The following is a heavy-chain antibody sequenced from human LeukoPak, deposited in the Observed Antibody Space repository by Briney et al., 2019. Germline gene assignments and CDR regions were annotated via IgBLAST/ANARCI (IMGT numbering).Heavy chain of an antibody. D-gene: IGHD4-23*01. CDR2: INHSGST. V-gene: IGHV4-34*01. Sequence: SETLSLTCAVYDGSFSGYYWSWIRQPPGKGLEWIGQINHSGSTNYDPSLKSRVTISVDTSKNQFSLKLSSVTAADTAVYYCARDVPSYGGTYFDYWGQGTLVTVSS. J-gene: IGHJ4*02. CDR3: ARDVPSYGGTYFDY. CDR1: DGSFSGYY.